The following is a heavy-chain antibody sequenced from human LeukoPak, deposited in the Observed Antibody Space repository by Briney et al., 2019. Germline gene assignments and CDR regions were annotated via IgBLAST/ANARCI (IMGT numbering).Heavy chain of an antibody. V-gene: IGHV1-2*02. J-gene: IGHJ4*02. CDR2: INPSSGGT. CDR3: AIGYSSGWAGDY. CDR1: GYTFTAHY. Sequence: ASVKVSCKASGYTFTAHYVHWVRQAPGQGLEWMGWINPSSGGTNYVQNFQGRVTMTRDTFINTAYMELRRLRSDDTAVYHCAIGYSSGWAGDYWGQGTLVTVSS. D-gene: IGHD6-19*01.